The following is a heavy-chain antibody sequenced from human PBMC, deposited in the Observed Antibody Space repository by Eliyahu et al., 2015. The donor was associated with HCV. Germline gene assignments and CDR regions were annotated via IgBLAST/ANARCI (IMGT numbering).Heavy chain of an antibody. CDR3: AKGSQDSSGYYYSYFDY. J-gene: IGHJ4*02. CDR2: ISGSGGST. Sequence: EVQLLESGGGLVQPGGSLRLSCAASGFTFXSYAMSWVRQAPGKGLEWVSAISGSGGSTYYADSVKGRFTISRDNSKNTLYLQMNSLRAEDTAVYYCAKGSQDSSGYYYSYFDYWGQGTLVTVSS. CDR1: GFTFXSYA. D-gene: IGHD3-22*01. V-gene: IGHV3-23*01.